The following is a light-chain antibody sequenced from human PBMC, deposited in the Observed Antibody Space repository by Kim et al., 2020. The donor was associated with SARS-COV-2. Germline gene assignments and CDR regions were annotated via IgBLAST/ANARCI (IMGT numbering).Light chain of an antibody. V-gene: IGLV3-1*01. CDR1: KLGDKY. J-gene: IGLJ2*01. Sequence: VSPGQTASITCSGDKLGDKYACWYQQKPGQSPVLVIDQDSKRPSGIPERFSGSNSGNTATLTISGTQAMDEADYYCQAWDSSTVVFGGGTKVTVL. CDR2: QDS. CDR3: QAWDSSTVV.